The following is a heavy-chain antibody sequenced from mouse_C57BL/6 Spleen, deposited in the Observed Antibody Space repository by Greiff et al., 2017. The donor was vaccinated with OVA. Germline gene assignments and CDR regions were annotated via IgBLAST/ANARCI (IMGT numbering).Heavy chain of an antibody. CDR1: GYTFTSYW. CDR2: IYPGSGST. Sequence: QVQLKQPGAELVKSGASVKMSCKASGYTFTSYWITWVKQRPGQGLEWIGDIYPGSGSTNYNEKFKSKATLTVDTSSSTAYMQLSSLTSEDSAVYYCAREGLRLSSWYFDVWGTGTTVTVSS. D-gene: IGHD2-2*01. CDR3: AREGLRLSSWYFDV. J-gene: IGHJ1*03. V-gene: IGHV1-55*01.